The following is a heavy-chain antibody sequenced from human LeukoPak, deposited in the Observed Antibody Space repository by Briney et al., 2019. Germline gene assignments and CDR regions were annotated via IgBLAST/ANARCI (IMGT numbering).Heavy chain of an antibody. D-gene: IGHD4-17*01. CDR2: INSDGSST. CDR3: TRPYGEGFDP. J-gene: IGHJ5*02. Sequence: PGGSLRLSCAASGFTFSSYWMYWVRQGPGKGLVWVSRINSDGSSTSYADSVKRQFTISRDNAKNTLYLQTNTLRAEDTAVYSCTRPYGEGFDPWGQGTLVTVSS. V-gene: IGHV3-74*01. CDR1: GFTFSSYW.